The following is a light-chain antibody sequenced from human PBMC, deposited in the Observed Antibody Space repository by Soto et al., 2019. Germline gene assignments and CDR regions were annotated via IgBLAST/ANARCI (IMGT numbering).Light chain of an antibody. CDR3: SSYAGFNKVI. V-gene: IGLV2-8*01. Sequence: QSALTQPPSASGSPGQSVTVSCTGTSSDVGAYNYVSWYQQHPGKAPKLMIYDVSRRPSGVSDRFSGSKSGNTASLTVSGLQAEDEADYYCSSYAGFNKVIFGGGTKLTVL. CDR2: DVS. CDR1: SSDVGAYNY. J-gene: IGLJ2*01.